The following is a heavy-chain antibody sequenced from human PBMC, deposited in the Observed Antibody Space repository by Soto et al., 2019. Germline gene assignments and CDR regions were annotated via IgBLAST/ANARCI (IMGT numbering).Heavy chain of an antibody. CDR1: GCAFSSYG. V-gene: IGHV3-33*01. D-gene: IGHD2-15*01. J-gene: IGHJ4*02. CDR3: ARERIDCSGGSCYGGIDY. Sequence: GGPLRVSCAASGCAFSSYGRHWVSKAPGKGLEWVAVIWYDGSNKYYADSVKGRFTISRDNSKNTLYLQMNSLRAEDTAVYYCARERIDCSGGSCYGGIDYWGQGTLVTVSS. CDR2: IWYDGSNK.